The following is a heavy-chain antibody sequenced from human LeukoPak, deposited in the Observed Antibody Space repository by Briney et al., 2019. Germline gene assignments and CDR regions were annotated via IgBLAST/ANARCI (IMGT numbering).Heavy chain of an antibody. V-gene: IGHV4-34*01. CDR1: GGSISDYY. CDR2: INHSGST. Sequence: PSETLSLTCSVSGGSISDYYWSWIRQPPGKGLEWIGEINHSGSTNYNPSLKSRVTISVDTSKNQFSLKLSSVTAADTAVYYCARGNPPGDVRPPTSDSSGWNYFDYWGQGTLVTVSS. CDR3: ARGNPPGDVRPPTSDSSGWNYFDY. J-gene: IGHJ4*02. D-gene: IGHD6-19*01.